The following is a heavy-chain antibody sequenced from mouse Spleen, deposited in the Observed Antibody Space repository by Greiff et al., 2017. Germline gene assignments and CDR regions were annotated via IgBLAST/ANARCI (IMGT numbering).Heavy chain of an antibody. CDR3: ARDGYYLAWFAY. V-gene: IGHV5-6*01. CDR1: GFTFSSYG. D-gene: IGHD2-3*01. CDR2: ISSGGSYT. J-gene: IGHJ3*01. Sequence: EVKLMESGGDLVKPGGSLKLSCAASGFTFSSYGMSWVRQTPDKRLEWVATISSGGSYTYYPDSVKGRFTISRDNAKNTLYLQMSSLKSEDTAMYYCARDGYYLAWFAYWGQGTLVTVSA.